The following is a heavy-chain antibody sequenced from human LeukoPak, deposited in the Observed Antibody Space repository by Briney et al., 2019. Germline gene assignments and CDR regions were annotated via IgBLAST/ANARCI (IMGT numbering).Heavy chain of an antibody. D-gene: IGHD3-22*01. CDR1: GGSISSYY. CDR3: ARAPSDHYYDSSGYYLIFDY. CDR2: IYYSGST. Sequence: SETLSLTCTVSGGSISSYYWSWIRQPPGKGLEWIGYIYYSGSTNYNPSLKSRVTISVDTSKNQFSLKLSSVTAADTAVYYCARAPSDHYYDSSGYYLIFDYWGQGTLVTVSS. V-gene: IGHV4-59*12. J-gene: IGHJ4*02.